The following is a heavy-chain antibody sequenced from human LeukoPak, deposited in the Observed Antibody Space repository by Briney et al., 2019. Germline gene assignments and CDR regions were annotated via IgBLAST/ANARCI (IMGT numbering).Heavy chain of an antibody. CDR2: INHSGST. Sequence: SETLSLTCAVYGGSFSGYYWSWIRQPPGKGLEWIGEINHSGSTNYNPSLKSRVTISVDTSKNQFSLKLSSVTAADTAVYYCARLTGLITIFGVLHGKYFDYWGQGTLVTVSS. D-gene: IGHD3-3*01. CDR1: GGSFSGYY. CDR3: ARLTGLITIFGVLHGKYFDY. J-gene: IGHJ4*02. V-gene: IGHV4-34*01.